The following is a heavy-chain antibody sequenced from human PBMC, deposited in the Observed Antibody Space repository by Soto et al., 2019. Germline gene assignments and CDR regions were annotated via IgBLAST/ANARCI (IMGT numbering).Heavy chain of an antibody. CDR2: FDPEDGET. CDR1: GYTLTELS. D-gene: IGHD6-6*01. Sequence: GASVKVSCKVSGYTLTELSMHWVRQAPGKGLEWMGGFDPEDGETIYAQKFQGRVTMTEDTSTDTAYMELSSLRSEDTAVYYCATHLIVRRNYGMDVWGQGTTVTVSS. J-gene: IGHJ6*02. V-gene: IGHV1-24*01. CDR3: ATHLIVRRNYGMDV.